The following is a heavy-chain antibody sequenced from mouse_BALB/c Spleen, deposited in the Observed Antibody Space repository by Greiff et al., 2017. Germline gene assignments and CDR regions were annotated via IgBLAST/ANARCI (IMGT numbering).Heavy chain of an antibody. CDR1: GVTFSSFG. CDR2: ISSGSSTI. CDR3: ARWGYAMDY. Sequence: EVKVEESGGGLVQPGGSRKLSCAAYGVTFSSFGMHWVRQDPEKGLEWVAYISSGSSTIYYADTVKGRFTISRDNPKNTLFLQMTSLRSEDTAMYYCARWGYAMDYWGQGTSVTVSS. V-gene: IGHV5-17*02. J-gene: IGHJ4*01.